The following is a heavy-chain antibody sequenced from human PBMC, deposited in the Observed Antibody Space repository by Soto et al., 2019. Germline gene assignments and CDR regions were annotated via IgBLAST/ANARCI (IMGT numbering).Heavy chain of an antibody. CDR2: TRNKANSYTT. V-gene: IGHV3-72*01. J-gene: IGHJ4*02. D-gene: IGHD5-12*01. Sequence: PGGSLRLSCAASGFTFSDHYMDWVRQAPGKGLEWVGRTRNKANSYTTEYAASVKGRFTISRDDSKNSLYLQMNSLKTEDTAAYYCARDNSGYDLWGQGTLVTVS. CDR1: GFTFSDHY. CDR3: ARDNSGYDL.